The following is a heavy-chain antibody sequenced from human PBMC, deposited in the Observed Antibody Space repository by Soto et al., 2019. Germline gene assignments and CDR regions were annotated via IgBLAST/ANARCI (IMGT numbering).Heavy chain of an antibody. CDR3: ARGKEDIVLMVYAPVPSYFDY. D-gene: IGHD2-8*01. CDR2: IYYSGST. CDR1: GGSISSSSYY. Sequence: QLQLQESGPGLVKPSETLSLTCTVSGGSISSSSYYWGWIRQPPGKGLEWIGSIYYSGSTYYNPSLKSRVPISVDTSKNQFSLKLSSVTAADTAVYYCARGKEDIVLMVYAPVPSYFDYWGQGTLVTVSS. J-gene: IGHJ4*02. V-gene: IGHV4-39*01.